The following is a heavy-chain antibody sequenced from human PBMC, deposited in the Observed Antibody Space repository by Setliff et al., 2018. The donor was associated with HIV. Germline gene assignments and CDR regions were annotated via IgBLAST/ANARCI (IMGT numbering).Heavy chain of an antibody. J-gene: IGHJ3*02. CDR2: IWPDDSDT. D-gene: IGHD3-9*01. CDR3: ARLSKYYDILTGYYHDAFDI. CDR1: GYTFINYW. Sequence: PGESLKISCKTSGYTFINYWVGWVRQMPGNGLEWMGLIWPDDSDTMYSPSFQGQVTMSADKSISTAYLQWSSLKAPDTAMYFCARLSKYYDILTGYYHDAFDIWGQGTMVTVSS. V-gene: IGHV5-51*01.